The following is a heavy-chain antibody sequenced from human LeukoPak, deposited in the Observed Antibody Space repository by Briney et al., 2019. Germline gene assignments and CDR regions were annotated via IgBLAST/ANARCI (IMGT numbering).Heavy chain of an antibody. V-gene: IGHV3-7*04. CDR1: GFTFSSYW. CDR2: IKEDGSEK. CDR3: ARDLAGDI. J-gene: IGHJ3*02. Sequence: GGSLRLSCAASGFTFSSYWLNWVHQAPGKGLEWVANIKEDGSEKYYVDSVKGRFTISRDNAKNSLYLQMNSLRAEDTAVYYCARDLAGDIWGQGTMVTVSS.